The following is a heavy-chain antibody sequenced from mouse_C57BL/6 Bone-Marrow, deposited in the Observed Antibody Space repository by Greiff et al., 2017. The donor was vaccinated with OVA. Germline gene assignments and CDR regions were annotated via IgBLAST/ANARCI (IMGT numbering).Heavy chain of an antibody. D-gene: IGHD2-5*01. Sequence: QVQLQQPGAELVMPGASVKLSCTASGYTFTSYWMHWVKQRPGQGLEWIGEIDPSDSYTNYNQKFKGKSTLTVDKYSSTAYMQLISLTSEDSAVYYGARYDSNYVAWFAYWGQGTLVTVSA. CDR2: IDPSDSYT. V-gene: IGHV1-69*01. CDR3: ARYDSNYVAWFAY. CDR1: GYTFTSYW. J-gene: IGHJ3*01.